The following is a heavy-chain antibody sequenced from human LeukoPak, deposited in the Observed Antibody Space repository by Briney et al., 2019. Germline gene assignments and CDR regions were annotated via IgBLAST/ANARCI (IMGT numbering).Heavy chain of an antibody. CDR1: GGTFSSYA. J-gene: IGHJ6*02. D-gene: IGHD6-6*01. CDR2: IIPIFGTA. V-gene: IGHV1-69*13. Sequence: SVNVSCKASGGTFSSYAISWVRQAPGQGLEWMGGIIPIFGTANYAQKFQGRVTITADESTSTAYMELSSLRSEDTAVYYCARDEVYPHAMGVWGQGTTVTVSS. CDR3: ARDEVYPHAMGV.